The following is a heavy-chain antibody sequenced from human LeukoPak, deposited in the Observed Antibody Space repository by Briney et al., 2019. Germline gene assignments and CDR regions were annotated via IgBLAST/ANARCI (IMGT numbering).Heavy chain of an antibody. J-gene: IGHJ3*02. Sequence: GGSLRLSCTTSKFNFNSYGMTWVRQAPGKGLEWVSSISGSGGSTQYAASVQGRFTISRDSSKNTLYLQMNSLRAEDTAVYYCAKDPNGDYIGTFDIWGQGTMVTVSS. CDR2: ISGSGGST. V-gene: IGHV3-23*01. CDR3: AKDPNGDYIGTFDI. CDR1: KFNFNSYG. D-gene: IGHD4-17*01.